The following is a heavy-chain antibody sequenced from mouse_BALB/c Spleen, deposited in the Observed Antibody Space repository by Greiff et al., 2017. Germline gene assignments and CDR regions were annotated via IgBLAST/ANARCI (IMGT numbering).Heavy chain of an antibody. CDR1: GFNIKDYY. Sequence: VQLQQSGAELVRPGALVKLSCKASGFNIKDYYMHWVKQRPEQGLEWIGWIDPENGNTIYDPKFQGKASITADTSSNTAYLQLSSLTSEDTAVYYCASPPIHHYGAYWGQGTLVTVSA. CDR2: IDPENGNT. D-gene: IGHD1-2*01. V-gene: IGHV14-1*02. J-gene: IGHJ3*01. CDR3: ASPPIHHYGAY.